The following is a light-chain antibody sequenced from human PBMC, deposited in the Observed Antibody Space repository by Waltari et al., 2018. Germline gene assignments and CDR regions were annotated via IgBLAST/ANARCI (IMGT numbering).Light chain of an antibody. Sequence: WYQRAPGQARRTVVYKANACLSGVPDRFAGSIRGNTAALTITGAQADDESDYYCALYMGSGIWVFGGGTRLTVL. V-gene: IGLV8-61*01. CDR2: KAN. CDR3: ALYMGSGIWV. J-gene: IGLJ3*02.